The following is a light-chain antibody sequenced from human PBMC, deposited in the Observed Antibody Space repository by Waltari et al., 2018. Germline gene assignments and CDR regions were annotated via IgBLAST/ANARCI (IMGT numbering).Light chain of an antibody. J-gene: IGLJ3*02. V-gene: IGLV1-40*01. CDR2: GNN. Sequence: QSVLTQPPSVSGTPGQRVTISCTGNSSNIGAGYDVPWYQQLPGTAPKLLIFGNNNRPAGVPARFSGSKSGTSGSLAITGLQPEDEADYYCQSYDTSLGGSGVFGGGTKLTVL. CDR3: QSYDTSLGGSGV. CDR1: SSNIGAGYD.